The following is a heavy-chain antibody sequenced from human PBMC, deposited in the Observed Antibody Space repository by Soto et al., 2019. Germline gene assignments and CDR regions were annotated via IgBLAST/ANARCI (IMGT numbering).Heavy chain of an antibody. J-gene: IGHJ3*02. CDR2: ISWNSGSI. CDR1: GFTFDDYA. V-gene: IGHV3-9*01. CDR3: AKDTIAVAGIRAFDI. Sequence: EVQLVESGGGLVQPGRSLRLSCAASGFTFDDYAMHWVRQAPGKGLEWVSGISWNSGSIGYADSVKGRFTISRDNAKNSLYLQMNGLRAEDTALYYCAKDTIAVAGIRAFDIWGQGTMVTVSS. D-gene: IGHD6-19*01.